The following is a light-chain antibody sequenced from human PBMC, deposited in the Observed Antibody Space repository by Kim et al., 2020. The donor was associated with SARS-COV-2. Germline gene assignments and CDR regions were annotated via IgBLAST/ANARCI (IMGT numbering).Light chain of an antibody. Sequence: SPGERAHLSCRTSQSTSSTYVAWYQQKPGQAPRLLFYGASSRATGIPDRFSGGGSGTDYTLTISRLEPEDVAVYFCQQYGGAPWTFGQGTKVDIK. CDR1: QSTSSTY. V-gene: IGKV3-20*01. CDR3: QQYGGAPWT. J-gene: IGKJ1*01. CDR2: GAS.